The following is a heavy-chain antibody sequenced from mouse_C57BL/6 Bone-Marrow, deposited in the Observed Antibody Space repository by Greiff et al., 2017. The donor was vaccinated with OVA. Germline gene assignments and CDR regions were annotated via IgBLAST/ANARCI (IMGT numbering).Heavy chain of an antibody. D-gene: IGHD1-1*01. Sequence: EVQLQQSVAELVRPGASVQLSCTASFFSFTNTYMHWVMPSPEPGLAWIGRIDPANGNTKYAPKFQGKATITADTSSNTAYLQLSSLTSEDTAIYYCARTGGSSYFSWFAYWGQGTLVTVSA. CDR2: IDPANGNT. CDR1: FFSFTNTY. V-gene: IGHV14-3*01. J-gene: IGHJ3*01. CDR3: ARTGGSSYFSWFAY.